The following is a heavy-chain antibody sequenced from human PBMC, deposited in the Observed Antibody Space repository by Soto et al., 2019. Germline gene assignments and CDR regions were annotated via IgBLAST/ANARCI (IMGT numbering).Heavy chain of an antibody. CDR1: GFTFSSYA. D-gene: IGHD1-26*01. Sequence: GGSLRLSCAASGFTFSSYAMHWVRQAPGKGLEWVAVISYDGSNKYYADSVKGRFTISRDNSKNTLYLQMNSLRAEDTAVYYCARALSGGGATYIPWFDPWGQGTLVTVSS. CDR2: ISYDGSNK. CDR3: ARALSGGGATYIPWFDP. V-gene: IGHV3-30-3*01. J-gene: IGHJ5*02.